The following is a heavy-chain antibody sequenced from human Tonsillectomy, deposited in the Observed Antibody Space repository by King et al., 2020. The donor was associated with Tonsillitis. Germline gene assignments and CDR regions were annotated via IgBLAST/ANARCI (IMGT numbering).Heavy chain of an antibody. J-gene: IGHJ3*02. Sequence: EVQLVESGAEVKKPGESLKISCKGSGYIFTNCWIGWVRQMPGKGLYWMWIIYPGDSDTRYSPSFKDQVTISADKSISTAYLQWSSLRASDTAMFYCAGLPSDSSGFDAFDIWGQGTMVAVSS. CDR3: AGLPSDSSGFDAFDI. V-gene: IGHV5-51*01. CDR1: GYIFTNCW. D-gene: IGHD3-22*01. CDR2: IYPGDSDT.